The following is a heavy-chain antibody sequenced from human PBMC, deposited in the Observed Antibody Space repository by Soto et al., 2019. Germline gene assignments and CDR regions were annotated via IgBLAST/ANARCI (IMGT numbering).Heavy chain of an antibody. V-gene: IGHV4-4*07. CDR1: GGSMSSYX. J-gene: IGHJ5*02. CDR2: IYTSGST. CDR3: ARDSTSRWFDP. Sequence: SENPAVTSTVSGGSMSSYXWSWIRQPAGKGLEWIGLIYTSGSTNYNPSLTSRVTMSVDTSKNQFSLKLSSVTAPHTAVYYCARDSTSRWFDPWGQGTLVTVYS. D-gene: IGHD4-4*01.